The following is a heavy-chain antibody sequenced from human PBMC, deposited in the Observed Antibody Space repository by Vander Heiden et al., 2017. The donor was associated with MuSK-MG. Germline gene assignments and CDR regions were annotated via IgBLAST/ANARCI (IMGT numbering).Heavy chain of an antibody. CDR1: GGTFSSYA. D-gene: IGHD3-22*01. CDR3: ATNGGYDYDSSGYFGYDY. V-gene: IGHV1-69*01. Sequence: QVQLVQSGAEVKKPGSSVKVSCKASGGTFSSYAISWVRQAPGQGLEWMGGIIPIFGTANYAKKFQGRVTITADESTSTAYRELSSLRSEETAVYYCATNGGYDYDSSGYFGYDYWGQGTMVTVSS. CDR2: IIPIFGTA. J-gene: IGHJ4*02.